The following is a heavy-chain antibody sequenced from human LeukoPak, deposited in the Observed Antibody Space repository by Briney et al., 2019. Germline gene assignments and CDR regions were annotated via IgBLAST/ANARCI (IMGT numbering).Heavy chain of an antibody. Sequence: SGTLSLTCTVSGGSISSGGYYWSWIRQHPGKGLEWIGYIYYSGSTYYNPSLKSRVTISVDTSKNQFSLKLSSVTAADTAVYYCARVRAAAGTVYWGQGTLVTVSS. CDR3: ARVRAAAGTVY. J-gene: IGHJ4*02. D-gene: IGHD6-13*01. CDR1: GGSISSGGYY. CDR2: IYYSGST. V-gene: IGHV4-31*03.